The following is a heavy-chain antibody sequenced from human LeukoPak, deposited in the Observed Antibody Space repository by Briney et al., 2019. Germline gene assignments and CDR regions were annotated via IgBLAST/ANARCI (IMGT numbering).Heavy chain of an antibody. CDR3: ASRSSSSSVDY. J-gene: IGHJ4*02. Sequence: PGGSLRLSCAASGFTFSSYWMHWVRQAPGKGLVGVSRINSDGSSTIYADSVKGGFTISRDKDKKTLYLQMNSLRAEDTAVYYCASRSSSSSVDYWGQGTLVTVSS. CDR1: GFTFSSYW. D-gene: IGHD6-6*01. CDR2: INSDGSST. V-gene: IGHV3-74*01.